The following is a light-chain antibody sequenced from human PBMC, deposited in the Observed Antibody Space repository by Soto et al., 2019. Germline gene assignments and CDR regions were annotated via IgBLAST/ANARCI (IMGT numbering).Light chain of an antibody. CDR3: QQYDSYSSGP. Sequence: DIQMTQSPSTLSASVGDGVTITCRASQSISRWLAWYQQKPGKAPKVLIFDASSLKTGVPSRFSGSGSGTEFTLTISNLQPDDFATYYCQQYDSYSSGPFGQGTKVDIK. CDR2: DAS. J-gene: IGKJ1*01. V-gene: IGKV1-5*01. CDR1: QSISRW.